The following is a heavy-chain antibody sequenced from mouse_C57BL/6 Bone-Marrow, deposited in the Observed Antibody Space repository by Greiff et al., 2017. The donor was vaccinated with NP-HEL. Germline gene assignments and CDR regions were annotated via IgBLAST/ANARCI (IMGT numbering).Heavy chain of an antibody. Sequence: EVQLVESGEGLVKPGGSLKLSCAASGFTFSSYAMSWVRQTPEKRLEWVAYISSGGDYIYYADTVKGRFTISRDNARNTLYLQMSSLKSEDTAMYYCTRDSLYYYGSSWFAYWGQGTLVTVSA. CDR3: TRDSLYYYGSSWFAY. V-gene: IGHV5-9-1*02. CDR2: ISSGGDYI. D-gene: IGHD1-1*01. CDR1: GFTFSSYA. J-gene: IGHJ3*01.